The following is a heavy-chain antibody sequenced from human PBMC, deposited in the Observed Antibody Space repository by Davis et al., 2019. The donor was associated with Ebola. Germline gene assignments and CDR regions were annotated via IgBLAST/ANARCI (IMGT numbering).Heavy chain of an antibody. D-gene: IGHD2-2*01. J-gene: IGHJ4*02. CDR2: ISAYNGNT. CDR1: GYTFTSYG. Sequence: ASVKVSCKASGYTFTSYGISWERQAPGQGLEWMGWISAYNGNTNYAQKLQGRVTMTTDTSTSTAYMELRSLRSDDTAVYYCARVSREYQLLYFDYWGQGTLVTVSS. CDR3: ARVSREYQLLYFDY. V-gene: IGHV1-18*01.